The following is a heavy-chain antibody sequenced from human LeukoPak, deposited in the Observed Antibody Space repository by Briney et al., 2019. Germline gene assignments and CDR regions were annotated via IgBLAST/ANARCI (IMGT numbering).Heavy chain of an antibody. V-gene: IGHV3-7*03. CDR3: AKEGYLRYFDWLLGDDY. CDR1: GFSFNRYW. Sequence: GGSLRLSCEASGFSFNRYWMTWVRQAPGKGLEWVANINQDGGEKYYVDSVKGRFTIFRDNSKNTLYLQMNSLRAEDTAVYYCAKEGYLRYFDWLLGDDYWGQGTLVTVSS. D-gene: IGHD3-9*01. J-gene: IGHJ4*02. CDR2: INQDGGEK.